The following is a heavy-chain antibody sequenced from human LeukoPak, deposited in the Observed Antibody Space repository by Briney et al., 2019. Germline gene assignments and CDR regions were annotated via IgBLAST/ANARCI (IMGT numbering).Heavy chain of an antibody. J-gene: IGHJ4*02. D-gene: IGHD2-2*01. Sequence: GGSLRLSCAASGFTFDDYAMHWVRQAPGKGLEWVSGISWNSGSIGYADSVKGRFTISRDNAKNSLYLQMNSLRVEDTALYYCAKDMGHNQLLSGIDYWGQGTLVTVSS. V-gene: IGHV3-9*01. CDR3: AKDMGHNQLLSGIDY. CDR2: ISWNSGSI. CDR1: GFTFDDYA.